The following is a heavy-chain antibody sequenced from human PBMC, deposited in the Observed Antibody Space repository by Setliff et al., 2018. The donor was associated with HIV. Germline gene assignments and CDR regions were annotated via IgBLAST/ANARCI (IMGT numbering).Heavy chain of an antibody. CDR2: IDSDESTT. Sequence: GESLRLSCLGSGFNFRSYSMHWVRQAPGKGLVWVARIDSDESTTISADSVKGRFTISRDNAKNTLFLQMNRLTVEDTAVYYCARDHGFPPWPSHSSGSMDYWGQGTLVTVS. CDR3: ARDHGFPPWPSHSSGSMDY. J-gene: IGHJ4*02. V-gene: IGHV3-74*01. D-gene: IGHD6-19*01. CDR1: GFNFRSYS.